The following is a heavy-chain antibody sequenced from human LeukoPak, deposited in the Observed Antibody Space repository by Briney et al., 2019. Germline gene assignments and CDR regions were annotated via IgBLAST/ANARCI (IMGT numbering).Heavy chain of an antibody. CDR1: GFTFSSYA. V-gene: IGHV3-23*01. CDR3: AKIRTPEWEPFDY. CDR2: ISGSGGST. J-gene: IGHJ4*02. Sequence: GGSLRLSCAASGFTFSSYAMSWVRQAPGKGLEWVSAISGSGGSTYYADSVKGRFTISRDNSKNTLYLQMNSLRAEDTAVYYRAKIRTPEWEPFDYWGQGTLVTVSS. D-gene: IGHD1-26*01.